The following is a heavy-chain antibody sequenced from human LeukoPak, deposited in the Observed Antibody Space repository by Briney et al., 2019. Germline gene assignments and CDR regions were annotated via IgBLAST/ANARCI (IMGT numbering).Heavy chain of an antibody. Sequence: TGESLKISCTCSGYSFSTNWIGWVRQMLGKGLEWMGIIYPGDSDTRYSPSFQGQVTISADKSISTAYLQWNNLKASDTAMYYCVRVLWTWALNYYYGMDVWGQGTTVTVSS. V-gene: IGHV5-51*01. J-gene: IGHJ6*02. CDR2: IYPGDSDT. CDR1: GYSFSTNW. D-gene: IGHD2-8*02. CDR3: VRVLWTWALNYYYGMDV.